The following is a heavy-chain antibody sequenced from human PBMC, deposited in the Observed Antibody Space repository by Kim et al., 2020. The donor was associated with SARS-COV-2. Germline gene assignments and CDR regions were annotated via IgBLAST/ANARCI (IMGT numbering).Heavy chain of an antibody. J-gene: IGHJ5*02. D-gene: IGHD3-10*01. CDR1: GGSVSSGSYY. CDR3: ARGSLLLWFGELLSWFDP. CDR2: IYYSGST. Sequence: SETLSLTCTVSGGSVSSGSYYWSWIRQPPGKGLEWIGYIYYSGSTNYNPSLKSRVTISVDTSKNQFSLKLSSVTAADTAVYYCARGSLLLWFGELLSWFDPWGQGTLVTVSS. V-gene: IGHV4-61*01.